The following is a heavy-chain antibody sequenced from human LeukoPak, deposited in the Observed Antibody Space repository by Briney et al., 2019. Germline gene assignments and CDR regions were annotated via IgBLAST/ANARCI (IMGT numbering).Heavy chain of an antibody. V-gene: IGHV3-21*01. J-gene: IGHJ6*04. CDR2: ISCSSSYI. D-gene: IGHD6-25*01. CDR3: ARDLGRGYDFYYYAMDV. CDR1: GFTFSSYS. Sequence: GGSLRLSCAASGFTFSSYSMNWVRQAPGKGLEWVSSISCSSSYIYYADSVKGRFTISRDNVKNSLYLQMNSLRAEDTAVYYCARDLGRGYDFYYYAMDVWGKGTTVTVSS.